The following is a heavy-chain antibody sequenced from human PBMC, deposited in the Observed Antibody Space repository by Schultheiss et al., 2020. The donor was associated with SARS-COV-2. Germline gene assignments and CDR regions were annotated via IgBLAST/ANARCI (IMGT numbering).Heavy chain of an antibody. CDR3: VLQWLGGPDAFDM. D-gene: IGHD6-19*01. V-gene: IGHV3-7*03. CDR1: GFSFAKYY. J-gene: IGHJ3*02. CDR2: ISQDGSEK. Sequence: GGSLRLSCGASGFSFAKYYMNWVRQAPGKGLEWVAHISQDGSEKYYVDSVKGRFAISRDNTRSLLYLQMNSLRVEDTALYYCVLQWLGGPDAFDMWGQGTMVTVSS.